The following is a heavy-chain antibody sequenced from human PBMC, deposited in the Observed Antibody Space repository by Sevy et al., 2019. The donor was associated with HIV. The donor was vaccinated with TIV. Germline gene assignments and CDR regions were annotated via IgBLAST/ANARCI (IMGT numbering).Heavy chain of an antibody. D-gene: IGHD5-18*01. Sequence: WGSLRLSCAASGFTFSSYSMNWVRQAPGKGLEWVSYISSSSSTIYYADSVKGRFTISRDNAKNSLYLQMNSLRDEDTAVYYCAREVDTAMVRVFDYWGQGTLVTVSS. CDR2: ISSSSSTI. V-gene: IGHV3-48*02. CDR1: GFTFSSYS. CDR3: AREVDTAMVRVFDY. J-gene: IGHJ4*02.